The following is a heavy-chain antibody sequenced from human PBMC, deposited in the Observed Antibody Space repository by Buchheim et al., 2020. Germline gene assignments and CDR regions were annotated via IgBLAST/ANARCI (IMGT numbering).Heavy chain of an antibody. CDR3: ASLVGATTWEDYYYYMDV. Sequence: QVQLVQSGAEVERPGSSVKVSCKASGGTFSTYAISWVRQAPGQGLEWMGGIIPIFGTANYAQKFQGRVTITADKSTSTAYMELSSLRSEDTAVYYCASLVGATTWEDYYYYMDVWGKGTT. CDR2: IIPIFGTA. J-gene: IGHJ6*03. CDR1: GGTFSTYA. V-gene: IGHV1-69*06. D-gene: IGHD1-26*01.